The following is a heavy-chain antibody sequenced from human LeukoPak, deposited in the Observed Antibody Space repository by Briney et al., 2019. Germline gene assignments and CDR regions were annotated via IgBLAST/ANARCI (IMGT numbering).Heavy chain of an antibody. Sequence: SETLSLTCAVYGGSFSGYYWSWIRQPPGKGLEWIGEINHSGSTNYNPSLKSRVTISVDTSKNQFSLKLSSVTAADTAVYFCARQRGFAYYNDSSGYYYDYWGQGTLVTVSS. CDR2: INHSGST. D-gene: IGHD3-22*01. CDR3: ARQRGFAYYNDSSGYYYDY. J-gene: IGHJ4*02. V-gene: IGHV4-34*01. CDR1: GGSFSGYY.